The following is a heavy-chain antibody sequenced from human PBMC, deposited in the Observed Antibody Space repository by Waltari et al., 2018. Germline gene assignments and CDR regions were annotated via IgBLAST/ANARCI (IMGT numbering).Heavy chain of an antibody. CDR1: GYSISSGYY. J-gene: IGHJ4*02. D-gene: IGHD6-13*01. CDR2: IDHSGST. V-gene: IGHV4-38-2*01. CDR3: ARPYSSSWYTFDY. Sequence: QVQLQESGPGLVKPSETLSLTCAVSGYSISSGYYWGWIRQPPGKGLEWIGSIDHSGSTSYNPSLKSGVTISVDTSKNQFSLKRSSVTAADTAVYYCARPYSSSWYTFDYWGQGTLVTVSS.